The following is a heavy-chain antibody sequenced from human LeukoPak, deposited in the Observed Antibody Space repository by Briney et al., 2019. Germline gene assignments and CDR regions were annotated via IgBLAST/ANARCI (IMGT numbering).Heavy chain of an antibody. J-gene: IGHJ4*02. V-gene: IGHV4-39*01. Sequence: PSETLSLTCTVSGGSISSSSYSWGWIRQPPGKGLEWIGSIYYSGSTYFNPSLKSRVTISVDTSKNQFSLKLNSVTAADTVVYYCARLRYYGSGSYYRDYWGQGTLVTVSS. CDR3: ARLRYYGSGSYYRDY. CDR1: GGSISSSSYS. CDR2: IYYSGST. D-gene: IGHD3-10*01.